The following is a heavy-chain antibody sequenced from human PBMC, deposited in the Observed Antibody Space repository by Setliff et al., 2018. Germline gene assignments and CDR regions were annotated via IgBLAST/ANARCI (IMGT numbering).Heavy chain of an antibody. J-gene: IGHJ4*02. D-gene: IGHD6-19*01. CDR1: GFVFGTYG. CDR2: VRFDGSYK. V-gene: IGHV3-30*02. Sequence: GESLKISCAASGFVFGTYGMHWVRQAPGKGLDWVASVRFDGSYKVYADSVKGRFTISRDNSENTLFLQMTSLRPEDTGIYYCARVLRKAVTGTGYFDYWGQGTRVTVSS. CDR3: ARVLRKAVTGTGYFDY.